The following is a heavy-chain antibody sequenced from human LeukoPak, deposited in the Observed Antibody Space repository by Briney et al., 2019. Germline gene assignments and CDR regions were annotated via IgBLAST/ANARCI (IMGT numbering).Heavy chain of an antibody. D-gene: IGHD3-10*01. CDR1: GFTFSNYW. Sequence: GGSLRLSCAASGFTFSNYWMHWVRQAPGKGLVWVSRINSDGSRTNYADSVKGRFTISRDNAKDTLYLQMNSLRAEDTAVYYCARTYYYGSGTFFDYWGQGTLVTVSS. J-gene: IGHJ4*02. CDR2: INSDGSRT. V-gene: IGHV3-74*01. CDR3: ARTYYYGSGTFFDY.